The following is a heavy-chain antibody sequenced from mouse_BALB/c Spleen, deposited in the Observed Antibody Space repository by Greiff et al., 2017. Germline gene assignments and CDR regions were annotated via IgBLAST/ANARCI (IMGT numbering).Heavy chain of an antibody. V-gene: IGHV5-12-2*01. CDR3: ARRGITTVVDHWYFDV. Sequence: DVHLVESGGGLVKPGGSLKLSCAASGFTFSSYTMSWVRQTPEKRLEWVAYISNGGGSTYYPDTVKGRFTISRDNAKNTLYLQMSSLKSEDTAMYYCARRGITTVVDHWYFDVWGAGTTVTVSS. CDR2: ISNGGGST. J-gene: IGHJ1*01. D-gene: IGHD1-1*01. CDR1: GFTFSSYT.